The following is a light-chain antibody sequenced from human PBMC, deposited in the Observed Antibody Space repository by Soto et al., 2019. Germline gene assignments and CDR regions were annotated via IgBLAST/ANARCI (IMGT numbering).Light chain of an antibody. CDR2: DVT. V-gene: IGLV2-14*01. CDR3: SSYTSSNTVV. Sequence: QSALTQPPSVSGSPGQSITISCAGTSCDVGGDDYVSWYQQHPGKAPKLMIYDVTNRPSGVSHRFSGSKSGNTASLTISGLQAEDEADYYWSSYTSSNTVVFGGGTKLTVL. J-gene: IGLJ2*01. CDR1: SCDVGGDDY.